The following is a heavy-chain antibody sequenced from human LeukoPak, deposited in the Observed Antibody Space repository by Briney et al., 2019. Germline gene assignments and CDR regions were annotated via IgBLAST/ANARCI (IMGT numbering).Heavy chain of an antibody. CDR3: AKDTGSHYYYGMDV. CDR1: GFTFSSYA. J-gene: IGHJ6*02. CDR2: ISWNSGSI. V-gene: IGHV3-9*01. Sequence: GGSLRLSCAASGFTFSSYAMHWVRQAPGKGLEWVSGISWNSGSIGYADSVKGRFTISRDNAKNSLYLQMNSLRAEDTALYYCAKDTGSHYYYGMDVWGQGTTVTVSS. D-gene: IGHD1-1*01.